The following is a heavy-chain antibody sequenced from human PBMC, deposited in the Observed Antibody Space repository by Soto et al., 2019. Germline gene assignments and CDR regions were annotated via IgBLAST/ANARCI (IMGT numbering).Heavy chain of an antibody. CDR2: IRRKVNNFST. CDR1: GFTFSDYV. J-gene: IGHJ4*02. CDR3: SKYAINKDVRYYDS. V-gene: IGHV3-72*01. Sequence: VVSLILSCSTSGFTFSDYVIYWFRQAPVKGLEWIGRIRRKVNNFSTEYAASFKGRFTISIDDSENSVSLQMNNLKTEDTAVYYCSKYAINKDVRYYDSWGQGILVTVSS. D-gene: IGHD2-8*01.